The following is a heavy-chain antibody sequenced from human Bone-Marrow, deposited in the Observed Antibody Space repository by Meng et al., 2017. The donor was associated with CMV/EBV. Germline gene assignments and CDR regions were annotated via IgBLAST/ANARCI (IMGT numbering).Heavy chain of an antibody. D-gene: IGHD3-16*01. CDR2: ISGGGGST. V-gene: IGHV3-23*01. CDR3: ANLGIWGYSGTDY. J-gene: IGHJ4*02. CDR1: GFIFSSAW. Sequence: GGSLRLSCATSGFIFSSAWVGWVRQAPGKGLEWVSVISGGGGSTYYADSVKGRFAISRDNSKNTLYLQMNSLRAEDTAVYYCANLGIWGYSGTDYWGQGTLVTVSS.